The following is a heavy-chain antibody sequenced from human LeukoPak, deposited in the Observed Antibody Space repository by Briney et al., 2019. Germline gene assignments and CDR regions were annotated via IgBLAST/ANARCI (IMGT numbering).Heavy chain of an antibody. J-gene: IGHJ6*02. Sequence: SVKVSYKASGGTFSSYAISWVRQAPGQGVEWMGGIIPIFGTANYAQKFQERVTITRDMTTSTAYMELSSLRFEDTAVYYCAADNQWLVQDYYGMDVWGQGTTVTVSS. CDR3: AADNQWLVQDYYGMDV. CDR1: GGTFSSYA. V-gene: IGHV1-69*05. CDR2: IIPIFGTA. D-gene: IGHD6-19*01.